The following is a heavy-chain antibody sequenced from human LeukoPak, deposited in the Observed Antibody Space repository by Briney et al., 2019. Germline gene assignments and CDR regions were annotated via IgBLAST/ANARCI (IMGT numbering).Heavy chain of an antibody. V-gene: IGHV3-11*04. CDR3: ASVYLNYIDY. D-gene: IGHD1-7*01. CDR2: ISSSGSTI. CDR1: GFTFSDHY. J-gene: IGHJ4*02. Sequence: GGSLRLSCAASGFTFSDHYTSWIRQAPGKGLEWVSYISSSGSTIYYADSVKGRFTISRDNAKNSLYLQMSSLRAEDTAVYYCASVYLNYIDYWGQGTLVTVSS.